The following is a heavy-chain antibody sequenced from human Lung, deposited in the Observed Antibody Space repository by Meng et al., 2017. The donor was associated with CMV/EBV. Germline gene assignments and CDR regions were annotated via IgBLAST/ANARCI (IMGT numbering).Heavy chain of an antibody. Sequence: GESXKISCAASGFTFSSYSMNWVRQAPGKGLEWVSYISSSSSTIYYADSVKGRFTISRDNAKNSLYLQMNSLRAEDTAVYYCARGSPHWNYPPDYYGMDFXGQGXTVTVSS. D-gene: IGHD1-7*01. CDR3: ARGSPHWNYPPDYYGMDF. J-gene: IGHJ6*02. CDR1: GFTFSSYS. V-gene: IGHV3-48*04. CDR2: ISSSSSTI.